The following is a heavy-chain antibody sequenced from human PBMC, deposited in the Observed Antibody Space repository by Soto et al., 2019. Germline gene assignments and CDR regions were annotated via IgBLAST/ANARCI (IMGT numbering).Heavy chain of an antibody. CDR3: ARVRFPSAPRRPRDYYFMDV. CDR1: GFTFGSYA. V-gene: IGHV3-23*04. J-gene: IGHJ6*03. CDR2: ISGGGSGS. Sequence: VELVESGGGLVQPGGSLRLSCAASGFTFGSYAMTWVRQAPGKGLEWVSGISGGGSGSYYSDSVEARFTISRDNPKNLLFLQMNTLRAEDTAVYFCARVRFPSAPRRPRDYYFMDVWGNGTTITVSS.